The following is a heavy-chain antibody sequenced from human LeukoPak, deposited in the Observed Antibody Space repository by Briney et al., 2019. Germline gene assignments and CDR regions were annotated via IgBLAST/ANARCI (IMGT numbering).Heavy chain of an antibody. CDR2: IRTKANNYAT. CDR3: ARDRGGDFDY. Sequence: GGSLRLSCAASGFTFSGSPMHWVRQASGKGLEWVGRIRTKANNYATAYAASVKGRFTISRDDSKNTAYLQMNSLRAEDTAVYYCARDRGGDFDYWGQGTLVAVSS. D-gene: IGHD3-16*01. V-gene: IGHV3-73*01. CDR1: GFTFSGSP. J-gene: IGHJ4*02.